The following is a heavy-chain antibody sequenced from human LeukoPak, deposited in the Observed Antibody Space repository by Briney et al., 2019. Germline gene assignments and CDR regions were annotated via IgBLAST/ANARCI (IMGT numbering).Heavy chain of an antibody. V-gene: IGHV3-21*01. CDR2: ISRSSSDI. CDR3: AKDWYSFTVVTPFSH. J-gene: IGHJ4*02. CDR1: AGFPFSSYS. D-gene: IGHD4-23*01. Sequence: GGSLRLSCAASAGFPFSSYSMNWVRQAPGKGLEWVSSISRSSSDIYYADSVKGRFTISRDNAKNSLYLQMNSLRAEDTAVYYYAKDWYSFTVVTPFSHWGQGTLVTVSS.